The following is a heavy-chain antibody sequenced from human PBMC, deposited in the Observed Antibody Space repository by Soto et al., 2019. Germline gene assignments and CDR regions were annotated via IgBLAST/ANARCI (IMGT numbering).Heavy chain of an antibody. CDR1: GGTFSSYA. Sequence: ASVKVSCKASGGTFSSYAISWVRQAPGQGLEWMGGIIPIFGTANYAQKFQGRVTITADESTSTAYMELSSLRSEDTAVYYCARLSAPIAAAGVHVWRQGPTVTV. CDR2: IIPIFGTA. V-gene: IGHV1-69*13. D-gene: IGHD6-13*01. CDR3: ARLSAPIAAAGVHV. J-gene: IGHJ6*02.